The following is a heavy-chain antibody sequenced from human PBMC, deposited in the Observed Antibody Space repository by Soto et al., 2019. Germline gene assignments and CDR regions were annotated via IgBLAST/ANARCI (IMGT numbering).Heavy chain of an antibody. V-gene: IGHV3-9*01. CDR3: AKDEGALTVVAAPGAFDI. J-gene: IGHJ3*02. CDR1: GFTFDDYA. CDR2: ISWNSGSI. D-gene: IGHD2-15*01. Sequence: EVQLVESGGGLVQPGRSLRLSCAASGFTFDDYAMHWVRQAPGKGLEWVPGISWNSGSIGYADSVKGRFTISRDNAKKSLYLQMNSLRAEDTALYYCAKDEGALTVVAAPGAFDIWGQGTMVTVSS.